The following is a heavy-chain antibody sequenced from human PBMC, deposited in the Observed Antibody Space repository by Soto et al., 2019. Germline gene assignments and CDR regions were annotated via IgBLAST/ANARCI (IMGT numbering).Heavy chain of an antibody. J-gene: IGHJ6*02. CDR1: GYPFTRYG. CDR2: SSGHSGGT. D-gene: IGHD2-21*01. Sequence: QLQLVQSGVELKKPGASVRVSCKAAGYPFTRYGINWVRQAPGQGLEWMGWSSGHSGGTKYGPKFVDRITKITDTSSKTAIMELRSLSSDDSSVYYCAKDGGHGARMHICGMNVWGQGTTVTVSS. CDR3: AKDGGHGARMHICGMNV. V-gene: IGHV1-18*01.